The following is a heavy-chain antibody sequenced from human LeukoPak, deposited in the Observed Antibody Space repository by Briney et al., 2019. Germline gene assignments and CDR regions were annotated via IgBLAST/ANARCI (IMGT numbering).Heavy chain of an antibody. V-gene: IGHV3-15*01. CDR2: IKSKLDGGTT. J-gene: IGHJ4*02. Sequence: GGSLRLSCAASGFTFSNAWMSWVRQAPGKGLEWVGRIKSKLDGGTTDYAAPVKGRFIISRDDSKNTLYLQMNSLKTEDTAVYCCTTEGFYFDSTGYSPFDHWGQGTLVTVSS. CDR1: GFTFSNAW. CDR3: TTEGFYFDSTGYSPFDH. D-gene: IGHD3-22*01.